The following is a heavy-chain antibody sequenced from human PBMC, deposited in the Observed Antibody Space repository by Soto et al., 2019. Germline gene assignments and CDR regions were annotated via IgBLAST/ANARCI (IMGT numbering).Heavy chain of an antibody. CDR1: GGSVRITTYY. V-gene: IGHV4-61*01. Sequence: QVRLQESGPGLVNPSETLSLTCSVSGGSVRITTYYWSWIRKPPGKGLEWIGYVYYTGSNNYNPSLKSRVTISVDTSKKQFSLKLNSVKVAATAVYYCARDSGRLLSLSTIWGQGTMVVGSS. CDR3: ARDSGRLLSLSTI. J-gene: IGHJ3*02. CDR2: VYYTGSN. D-gene: IGHD4-17*01.